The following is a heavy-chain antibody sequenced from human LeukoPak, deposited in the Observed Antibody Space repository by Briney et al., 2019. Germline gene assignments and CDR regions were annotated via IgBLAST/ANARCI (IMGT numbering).Heavy chain of an antibody. CDR1: GFTFSSYA. CDR3: AKGNGYSYGRYYFDY. V-gene: IGHV3-23*01. J-gene: IGHJ4*02. D-gene: IGHD5-18*01. Sequence: GGSLRLSCAASGFTFSSYAMGWVRQAPGKGLEWASAITASGGNTYYADSVKGRFTISRDNSKNTLYLQVNSLRAEDTAVYYCAKGNGYSYGRYYFDYWGQGTLVTLSS. CDR2: ITASGGNT.